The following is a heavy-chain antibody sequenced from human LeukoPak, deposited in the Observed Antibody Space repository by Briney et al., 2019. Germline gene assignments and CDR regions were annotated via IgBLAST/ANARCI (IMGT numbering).Heavy chain of an antibody. CDR3: ARGHRNYYDSSGYSYDAFDI. D-gene: IGHD3-22*01. CDR2: IYSGGST. Sequence: GGSLRLSCAASGFTVSSNYMSWVRQAPGKGLEWVSVIYSGGSTYYADSVKGRFTISRDNSKNTLYLQMNSLRAEDTAVYYCARGHRNYYDSSGYSYDAFDIWGQGTMVTVSS. CDR1: GFTVSSNY. J-gene: IGHJ3*02. V-gene: IGHV3-53*01.